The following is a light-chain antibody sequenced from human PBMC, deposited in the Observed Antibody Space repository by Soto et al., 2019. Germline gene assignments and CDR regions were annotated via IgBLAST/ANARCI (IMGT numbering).Light chain of an antibody. J-gene: IGLJ2*01. CDR1: SSNIGAGYD. CDR3: QSYDSSLSGFVV. V-gene: IGLV1-40*01. CDR2: GNS. Sequence: QSVLTQPPSVSGAPGQRVTISCTGSSSNIGAGYDVHWYQQLPGTAPKLLTYGNSNRPSGVPDRFSGSKSRTSASLAITGLQAEAEADYYCQSYDSSLSGFVVFGGGTKVTVL.